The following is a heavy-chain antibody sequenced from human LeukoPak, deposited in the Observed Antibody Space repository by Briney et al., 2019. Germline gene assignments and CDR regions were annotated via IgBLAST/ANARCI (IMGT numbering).Heavy chain of an antibody. J-gene: IGHJ4*02. CDR2: INPNSGAT. D-gene: IGHD2-15*01. CDR1: GYTFTGYS. CDR3: ASSRWCGGTCYRGLYFDY. V-gene: IGHV1-2*02. Sequence: ASVKVSCKAYGYTFTGYSMHWVRQAPGQGLEWMGWINPNSGATNYAQKFQGQVTITRVPSISTAYMELSRLRSADTAVYYCASSRWCGGTCYRGLYFDYWGQGTLVTVSS.